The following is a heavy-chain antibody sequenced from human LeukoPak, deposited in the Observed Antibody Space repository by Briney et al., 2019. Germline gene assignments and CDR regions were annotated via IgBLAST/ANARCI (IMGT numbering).Heavy chain of an antibody. CDR1: GGSISSYY. Sequence: QSSETLSLTCTVSGGSISSYYWSWIRQPPGKGLEWIGYIYYSGSTYYNPSLKSRVTISVDTSKNQFSLKLSSVTAADTAVYYCARDTYYYDSSGYSPFYYYGMDVWGQGTTVTVSS. CDR3: ARDTYYYDSSGYSPFYYYGMDV. D-gene: IGHD3-22*01. J-gene: IGHJ6*02. V-gene: IGHV4-59*12. CDR2: IYYSGST.